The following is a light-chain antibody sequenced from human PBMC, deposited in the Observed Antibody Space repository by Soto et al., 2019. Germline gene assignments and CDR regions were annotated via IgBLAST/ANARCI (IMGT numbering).Light chain of an antibody. CDR1: QGVGND. Sequence: AIQMTQSPSSLSASVGDTVTITCRASQGVGNDLGWYQQKPGKAPKLLIYHVSTLHSGVSSRFSGRGSGTYFTLTISSLQPEDFATYYCLQDNSNPLTFGGGTKVAIK. CDR3: LQDNSNPLT. J-gene: IGKJ4*01. CDR2: HVS. V-gene: IGKV1-6*01.